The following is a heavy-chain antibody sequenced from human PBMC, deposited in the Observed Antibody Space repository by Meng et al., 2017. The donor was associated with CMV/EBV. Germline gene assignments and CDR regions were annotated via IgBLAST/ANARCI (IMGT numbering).Heavy chain of an antibody. D-gene: IGHD2-2*01. J-gene: IGHJ6*02. CDR3: AKGPYCSSTSCYYYYYGMDV. V-gene: IGHV3-30*02. Sequence: GESLKISCAASGFTFSSYGMHWVRQAPGKGLEWVAFIRYDGSNKYYADSVKGRFTISRDNSKNTLYLQMNSLRAEDTAVHYCAKGPYCSSTSCYYYYYGMDVWGQGTTVTVSS. CDR2: IRYDGSNK. CDR1: GFTFSSYG.